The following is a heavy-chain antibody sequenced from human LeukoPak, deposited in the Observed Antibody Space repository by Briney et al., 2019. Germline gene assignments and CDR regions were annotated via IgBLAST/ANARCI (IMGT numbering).Heavy chain of an antibody. D-gene: IGHD5-12*01. V-gene: IGHV3-30*04. Sequence: GGSLRLSCAASGFTFSSYAVHWVRQAPGKGLEWVAVISYDGSNKYYADSVKGRFTISRDNSKNTLYLQMNSLRSEDTAVYYCARADIVVTMWVFDIWGQGTMVTVSS. CDR1: GFTFSSYA. CDR2: ISYDGSNK. CDR3: ARADIVVTMWVFDI. J-gene: IGHJ3*02.